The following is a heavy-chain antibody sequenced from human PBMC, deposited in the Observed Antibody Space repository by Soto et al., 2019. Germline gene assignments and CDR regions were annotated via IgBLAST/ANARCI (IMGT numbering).Heavy chain of an antibody. V-gene: IGHV3-13*04. CDR1: GFSLSSYD. J-gene: IGHJ6*02. D-gene: IGHD1-1*01. Sequence: EVRLVESGGGLLQPGTSVRLSCAAPGFSLSSYDLHWVRQVPEKRLEWVAFFGSGGDRHYSASVKSRFTLSRDSAKKSFYLQMNSLKGVDTDVYYCVRAQSRNWNARGYGIDVWGQGTTVIVSS. CDR3: VRAQSRNWNARGYGIDV. CDR2: FGSGGDR.